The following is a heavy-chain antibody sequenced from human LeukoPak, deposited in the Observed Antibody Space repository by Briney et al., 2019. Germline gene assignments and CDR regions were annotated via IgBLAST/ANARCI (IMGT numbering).Heavy chain of an antibody. CDR2: IYYSGST. CDR3: ARVSRGIYYYMDV. V-gene: IGHV4-39*07. D-gene: IGHD2-15*01. Sequence: NPSETLSLTCTVSGGSISSSSYYWGWIRQPPGKGLEWIGSIYYSGSTYYNPSLKSRVTISVDTSKNQFSLKLSSVTAADTAVYYCARVSRGIYYYMDVWGKGTTVTVSS. CDR1: GGSISSSSYY. J-gene: IGHJ6*03.